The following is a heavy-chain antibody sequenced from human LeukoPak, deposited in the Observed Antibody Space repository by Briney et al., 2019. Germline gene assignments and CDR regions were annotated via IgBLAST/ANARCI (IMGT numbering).Heavy chain of an antibody. V-gene: IGHV3-21*01. CDR1: GFTFNNYN. CDR2: ITSSGTYI. CDR3: TRDGDTVLTRGYYYYMDV. D-gene: IGHD3-10*01. Sequence: GGSLRLSCAASGFTFNNYNMNWVRQAPGKALEWVSSITSSGTYIFYADSVKGRFTISRDNARNSLYLQMNSLRAEDTAVYYCTRDGDTVLTRGYYYYMDVWGKGTTVTVSS. J-gene: IGHJ6*03.